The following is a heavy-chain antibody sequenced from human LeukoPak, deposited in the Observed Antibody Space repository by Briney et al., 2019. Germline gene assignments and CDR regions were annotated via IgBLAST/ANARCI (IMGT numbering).Heavy chain of an antibody. Sequence: GGSLRLSCAASGFTFSSYSMNWVRQAPGKGLEWVSYISSSSSTIYYADSVKGRFTISRDNAKNSLYLQMNGLRAEDTAVYYCARDLYAPPFQTTVTTYPDYWGQGTLVTVSS. V-gene: IGHV3-48*04. CDR3: ARDLYAPPFQTTVTTYPDY. D-gene: IGHD4-17*01. CDR1: GFTFSSYS. J-gene: IGHJ4*02. CDR2: ISSSSSTI.